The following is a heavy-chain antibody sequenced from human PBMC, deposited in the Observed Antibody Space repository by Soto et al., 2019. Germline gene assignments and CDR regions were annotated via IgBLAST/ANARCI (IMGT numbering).Heavy chain of an antibody. V-gene: IGHV3-30-3*01. CDR3: ARDTELGIRYYFDY. Sequence: GGSLRLSCAASGFTFSSYAMHWVRQAPGKGLEWVAVISYDGSNKYYADSVKGRFTITRDNSKNTLYLQMNSLRAEDKAVYLCARDTELGIRYYFDYWGQGTLVTVSS. CDR1: GFTFSSYA. D-gene: IGHD7-27*01. CDR2: ISYDGSNK. J-gene: IGHJ4*02.